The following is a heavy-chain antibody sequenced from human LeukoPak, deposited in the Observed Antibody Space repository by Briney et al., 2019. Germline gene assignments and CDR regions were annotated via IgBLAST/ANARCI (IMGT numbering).Heavy chain of an antibody. CDR2: VFNTGTT. CDR1: RGSIGSYY. J-gene: IGHJ4*02. D-gene: IGHD2-8*02. CDR3: ARLWGFCPGGTCSFDQ. V-gene: IGHV4-59*08. Sequence: SETLSLTCTVSRGSIGSYYWGWIRRPPGKGLEWIAYVFNTGTTNYNPSLKSRVTISLDTSNSQFSLKLNSVTAADTAVYYCARLWGFCPGGTCSFDQWGQGSLVIVS.